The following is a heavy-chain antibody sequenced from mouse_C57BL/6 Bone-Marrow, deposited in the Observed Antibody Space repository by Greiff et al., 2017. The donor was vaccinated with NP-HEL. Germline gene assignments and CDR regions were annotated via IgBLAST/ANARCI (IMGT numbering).Heavy chain of an antibody. D-gene: IGHD1-1*01. Sequence: VQLQQSGAELARPGASVKLSCKASGYTFTSYGISWVKQRTGQGLEWIGEIYPRSGNTYYNEKFKGKATLTADKSSSTAYMELRSLTSEDSAVYFCARRGNGSSYERFAYWGQGTLVTVSA. J-gene: IGHJ3*01. CDR2: IYPRSGNT. V-gene: IGHV1-81*01. CDR3: ARRGNGSSYERFAY. CDR1: GYTFTSYG.